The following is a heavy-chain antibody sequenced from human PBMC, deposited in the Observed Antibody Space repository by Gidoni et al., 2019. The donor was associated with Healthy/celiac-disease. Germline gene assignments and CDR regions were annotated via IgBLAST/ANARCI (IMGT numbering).Heavy chain of an antibody. CDR3: ARLAYCGGDCYPGYYYYYGMDV. CDR2: IYYSGST. Sequence: GYIYYSGSTYYNPSLKSRVTISVDTSKNQFSLKLSSVTAADTTVYYCARLAYCGGDCYPGYYYYYGMDVWGQGTTVTVSS. D-gene: IGHD2-21*02. V-gene: IGHV4-31*02. J-gene: IGHJ6*02.